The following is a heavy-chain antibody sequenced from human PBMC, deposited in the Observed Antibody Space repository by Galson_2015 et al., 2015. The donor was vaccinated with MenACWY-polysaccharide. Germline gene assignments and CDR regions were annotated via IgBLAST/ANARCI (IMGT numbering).Heavy chain of an antibody. CDR1: GFTFTSSA. CDR2: IVVGTGAT. V-gene: IGHV1-58*01. J-gene: IGHJ6*02. Sequence: SVKVSCKASGFTFTSSAVQWVRQARGQRLEWIGWIVVGTGATNYAQKFQERVTITRDMSTSTAYMQLSSLRSDDTAVYYCAETIAATGPYYGLDFWGQGTTVTVSS. CDR3: AETIAATGPYYGLDF. D-gene: IGHD6-13*01.